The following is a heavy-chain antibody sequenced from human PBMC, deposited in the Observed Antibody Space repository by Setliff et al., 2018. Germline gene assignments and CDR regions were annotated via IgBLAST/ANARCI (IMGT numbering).Heavy chain of an antibody. CDR2: IKQDGSQK. V-gene: IGHV3-7*01. CDR3: AREPWNTYYYDVSGQEPH. CDR1: GFTFSEYW. D-gene: IGHD3-22*01. J-gene: IGHJ4*02. Sequence: GESLRLSCAASGFTFSEYWMSWVRQAPGKGLEWVANIKQDGSQKYYVDSVEGRFTISRDNAKRSLYLQMNSLRAEDTAVYYCAREPWNTYYYDVSGQEPHWGQGTLVTVSS.